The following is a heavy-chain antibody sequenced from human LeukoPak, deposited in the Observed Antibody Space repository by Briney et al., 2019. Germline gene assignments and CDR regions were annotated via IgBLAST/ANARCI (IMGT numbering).Heavy chain of an antibody. CDR3: ARDMAVYYGSAGYYYYMDV. CDR1: GFTFSSSW. CDR2: IKQDGSEK. D-gene: IGHD3-10*01. J-gene: IGHJ6*03. V-gene: IGHV3-7*01. Sequence: HSGGSLRLSCAASGFTFSSSWMSWVRQAPGKGLEWVANIKQDGSEKYYVDSVKGRFTISRDNAKNSLYLQMNSLRAEDTAVYYCARDMAVYYGSAGYYYYMDVWGKGTTVTISS.